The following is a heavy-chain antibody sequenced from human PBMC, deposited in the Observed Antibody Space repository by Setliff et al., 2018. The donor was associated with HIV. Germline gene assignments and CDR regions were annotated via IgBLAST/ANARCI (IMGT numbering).Heavy chain of an antibody. CDR1: GYTFTSYD. V-gene: IGHV1-8*02. CDR2: MNPNSGNR. CDR3: AKDRITGYYNFWSGPNFDY. J-gene: IGHJ4*02. Sequence: ASVKVSCKTSGYTFTSYDINWVRQATGQGLEWMGWMNPNSGNRGYAQKFQGRVTVTRDTSTSTVYMELRSLRADDTAVYYCAKDRITGYYNFWSGPNFDYWGQGTLVTVSS. D-gene: IGHD3-3*01.